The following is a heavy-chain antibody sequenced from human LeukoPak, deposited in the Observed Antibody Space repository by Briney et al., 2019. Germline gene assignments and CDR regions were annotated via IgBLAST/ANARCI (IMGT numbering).Heavy chain of an antibody. CDR3: ARASYGDLTTDAWCFDY. J-gene: IGHJ4*02. CDR2: IIPIFGTA. V-gene: IGHV1-69*13. CDR1: GGTFSSYA. Sequence: ASVKVSCKASGGTFSSYAISWVRQAPGQGLEWMGGIIPIFGTANYAQKFQGRVTITADESTSTAYMELSSLRSEDTAVYYCARASYGDLTTDAWCFDYWGQGNLVTVSS. D-gene: IGHD4-17*01.